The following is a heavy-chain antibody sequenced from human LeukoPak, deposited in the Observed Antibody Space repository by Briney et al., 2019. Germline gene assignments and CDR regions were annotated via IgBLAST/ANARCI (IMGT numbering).Heavy chain of an antibody. CDR2: INSDGSST. V-gene: IGHV3-74*01. J-gene: IGHJ4*02. CDR1: GFTFSSYW. D-gene: IGHD6-13*01. Sequence: GGSLRLSCAASGFTFSSYWMHWVRQAPGKGLVWVSRINSDGSSTSHADSVKGRFTISRDNAKNTLYLQMNSLRAEDTAVYYCARNIMRIEAGGNLDYWGQGTLVTVSS. CDR3: ARNIMRIEAGGNLDY.